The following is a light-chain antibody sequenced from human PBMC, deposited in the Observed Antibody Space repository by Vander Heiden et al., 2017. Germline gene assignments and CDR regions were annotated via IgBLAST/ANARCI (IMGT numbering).Light chain of an antibody. CDR1: NLGNKY. V-gene: IGLV3-1*01. Sequence: YELTPPPSVSVSPGQTASITCSGDNLGNKYVSWYQQRPGQSPLVVIHQDNKRPSGIPERFSGSNSGNTATLTISGTQAIDEGDYYCQAWDINTYVVFGGGTKLTVL. CDR3: QAWDINTYVV. CDR2: QDN. J-gene: IGLJ2*01.